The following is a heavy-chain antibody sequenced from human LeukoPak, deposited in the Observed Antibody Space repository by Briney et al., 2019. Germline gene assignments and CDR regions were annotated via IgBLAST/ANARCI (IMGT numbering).Heavy chain of an antibody. CDR2: FYNGVNT. J-gene: IGHJ4*02. V-gene: IGHV3-66*01. Sequence: GGSLRLSCAASGFSVSNNYMSWVRQAPGKGLEWVSVFYNGVNTYYADSVKDRFTISRDNSKNTLYLQMNNLRAEDTAVYYCARGGRGSIYGYGDHWGQGTLVTVSS. CDR1: GFSVSNNY. CDR3: ARGGRGSIYGYGDH. D-gene: IGHD5-18*01.